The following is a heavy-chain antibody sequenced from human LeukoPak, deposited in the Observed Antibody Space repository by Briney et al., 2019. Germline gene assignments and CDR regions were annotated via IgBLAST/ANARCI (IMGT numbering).Heavy chain of an antibody. CDR1: GYNYITYW. V-gene: IGHV5-51*01. D-gene: IGHD5-18*01. Sequence: GESLKISCKGSGYNYITYWIGWVRQMPGKGLEWMGFIYPGDSDTRYSPSFQGQVTISADRSITTTYLQWTSLKASDTAMYYCARAWIQLWLRGGGFDPWGQGTLVTVSS. CDR3: ARAWIQLWLRGGGFDP. J-gene: IGHJ5*02. CDR2: IYPGDSDT.